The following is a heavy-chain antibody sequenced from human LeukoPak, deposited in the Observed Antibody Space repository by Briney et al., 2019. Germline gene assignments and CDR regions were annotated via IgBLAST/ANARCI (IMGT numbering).Heavy chain of an antibody. CDR3: AKDYGSGSYWADYFDY. J-gene: IGHJ4*02. CDR1: GFTFDDYA. D-gene: IGHD3-10*01. CDR2: ISWNSGSI. V-gene: IGHV3-9*01. Sequence: PGRSLRLSCAASGFTFDDYAMHWVRQAPGKGLEWVSGISWNSGSIGYADSVKGRFTISRDNAKNSLYLQMNSLRAEDTALYYCAKDYGSGSYWADYFDYWGQGTLVTVSS.